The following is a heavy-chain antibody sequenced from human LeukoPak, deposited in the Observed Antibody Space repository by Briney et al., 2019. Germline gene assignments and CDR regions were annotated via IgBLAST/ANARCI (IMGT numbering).Heavy chain of an antibody. D-gene: IGHD6-13*01. V-gene: IGHV3-23*01. CDR1: GFTFSSYA. Sequence: GGSLRLSCAASGFTFSSYAMSWVRQAPGKGLEWVSAISGSGGSTYYADSVKGRFTISRDNSKNTLYLQMNSLRAEDTAVYYCAKSPTPTGYSSSWSVDYWGQGTLVTVSS. CDR2: ISGSGGST. J-gene: IGHJ4*02. CDR3: AKSPTPTGYSSSWSVDY.